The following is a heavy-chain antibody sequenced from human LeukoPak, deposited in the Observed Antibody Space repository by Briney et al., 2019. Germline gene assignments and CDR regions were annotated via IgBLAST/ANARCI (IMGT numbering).Heavy chain of an antibody. J-gene: IGHJ4*02. CDR1: GGSISSYY. CDR2: ISHSGST. CDR3: ALFEVVVAYTQDY. Sequence: PSETLSLTCTVSGGSISSYYWNWIRQTPGKGLEWIGEISHSGSTNYNPSLKSRVTISVDRSKNQFSLKLNSVTAADTAVYYCALFEVVVAYTQDYWGQGTLVTVSS. V-gene: IGHV4-34*01. D-gene: IGHD2-15*01.